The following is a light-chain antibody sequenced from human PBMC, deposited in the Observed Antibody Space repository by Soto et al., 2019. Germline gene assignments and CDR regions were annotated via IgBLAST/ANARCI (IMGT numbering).Light chain of an antibody. V-gene: IGKV3-11*01. Sequence: IELTQSPATLPVSPGEIATLYYRPSQSVNYNLAWSQQRPGQAPRLLLHGASTRATGIPARFSGSGSWTDFTLTISSLEPEEFAVYYCQQRSNWPPRITLGGGTKVDIK. J-gene: IGKJ4*01. CDR3: QQRSNWPPRIT. CDR2: GAS. CDR1: QSVNYN.